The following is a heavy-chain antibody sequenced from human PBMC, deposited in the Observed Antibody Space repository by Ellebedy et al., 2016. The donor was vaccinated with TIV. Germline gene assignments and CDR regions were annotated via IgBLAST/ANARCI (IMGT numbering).Heavy chain of an antibody. CDR2: IWYDGSNK. V-gene: IGHV3-33*08. CDR1: GFTFSSYW. D-gene: IGHD6-6*01. Sequence: GGSLRLSXAASGFTFSSYWMHWVRQAPGKGLEWVAVIWYDGSNKLYADSVQGRFTISRDNSRNTLSLQMDSLRAEDTAVYYCARDIAARRLDYWGQGALVTVSS. CDR3: ARDIAARRLDY. J-gene: IGHJ4*02.